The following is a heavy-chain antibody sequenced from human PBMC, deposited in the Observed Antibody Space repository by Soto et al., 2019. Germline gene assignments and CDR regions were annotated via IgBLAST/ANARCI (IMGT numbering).Heavy chain of an antibody. V-gene: IGHV3-7*01. CDR2: IKGDGSEK. Sequence: GGSLRLSCAASGFTFSNYWTSWVRQAPGKGLEWVASIKGDGSEKAYVDSVKGRFTISRDNAKNSLYLQMNSLTAEDTAVYYCARRTYRLGDSFDYWGQGTLVTVSS. CDR1: GFTFSNYW. CDR3: ARRTYRLGDSFDY. J-gene: IGHJ4*02. D-gene: IGHD3-16*01.